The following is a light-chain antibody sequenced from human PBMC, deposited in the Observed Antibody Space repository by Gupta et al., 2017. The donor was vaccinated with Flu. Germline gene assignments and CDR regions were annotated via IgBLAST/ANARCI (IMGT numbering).Light chain of an antibody. CDR2: EVS. Sequence: VHPGQPASISCKFSQSLLHSDGMTYLYWFLQRPGQPPQLLIQEVSKRFSGVPDRFSGSGSGTDFTLKITRVEAEDVGVYYCMQSVQLPWTFGQGTKVEI. V-gene: IGKV2D-29*01. CDR1: QSLLHSDGMTY. CDR3: MQSVQLPWT. J-gene: IGKJ1*01.